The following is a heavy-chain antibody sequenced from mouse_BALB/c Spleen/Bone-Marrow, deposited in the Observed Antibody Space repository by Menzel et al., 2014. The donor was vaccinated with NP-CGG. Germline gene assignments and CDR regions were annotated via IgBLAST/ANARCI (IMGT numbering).Heavy chain of an antibody. J-gene: IGHJ2*01. CDR3: ARDYDYDY. Sequence: EVQVVESGGGLVQPGGSLKLSRAASGFTFSSYGMSWVRQTPDKRLELVATINSNGGSTYYPDSVKGRFTISRDNAKNTLYLQMSSLKSEDTAMYYCARDYDYDYWGQGTTLTVSS. CDR1: GFTFSSYG. V-gene: IGHV5-6-3*01. CDR2: INSNGGST. D-gene: IGHD2-4*01.